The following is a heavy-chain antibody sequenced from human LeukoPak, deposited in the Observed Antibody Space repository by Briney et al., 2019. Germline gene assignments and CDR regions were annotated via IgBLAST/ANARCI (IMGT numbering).Heavy chain of an antibody. CDR2: IYPGDSDT. D-gene: IGHD3-22*01. CDR3: ARQPMNPTLYYFDY. J-gene: IGHJ4*02. V-gene: IGHV5-51*01. CDR1: GYSFTNSW. Sequence: GESLKISCKDSGYSFTNSWIGWVRQMPGKGLEWMGIIYPGDSDTRYSPSLQGQVTISVDTSIGTAYLQWSSLKASDTAIYYCARQPMNPTLYYFDYWGQGTLVTVSS.